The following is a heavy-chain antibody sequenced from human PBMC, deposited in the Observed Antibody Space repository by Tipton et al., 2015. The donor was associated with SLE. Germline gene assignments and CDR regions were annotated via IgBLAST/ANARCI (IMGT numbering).Heavy chain of an antibody. CDR1: GFTFSIHA. V-gene: IGHV3-30*04. CDR3: ARETNDGYNGLDI. D-gene: IGHD5-24*01. CDR2: ISYDGSNK. Sequence: SLRLSCAASGFTFSIHAVHWVRQAPGKGREWMAVISYDGSNKYHADSGKGRFTIFRDNSKNTLYLQMNSLRNEDTAVYYCARETNDGYNGLDIWGQGTRVTVSS. J-gene: IGHJ3*02.